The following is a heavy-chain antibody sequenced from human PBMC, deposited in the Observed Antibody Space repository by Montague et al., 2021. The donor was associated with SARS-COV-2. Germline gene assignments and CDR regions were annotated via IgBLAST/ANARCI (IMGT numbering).Heavy chain of an antibody. J-gene: IGHJ3*02. D-gene: IGHD3-3*01. CDR1: GGSFSGYY. CDR2: INHRGST. Sequence: SETLSLTCAVYGGSFSGYYWSWIRQPPGKGLEWIGEINHRGSTNYNPSLKSRVIISVDTSKNQFPLKLSSVTAAGTAVYYCARGTGPRSITLFGVIISGHVFDIWGQGTMVTVTS. CDR3: ARGTGPRSITLFGVIISGHVFDI. V-gene: IGHV4-34*01.